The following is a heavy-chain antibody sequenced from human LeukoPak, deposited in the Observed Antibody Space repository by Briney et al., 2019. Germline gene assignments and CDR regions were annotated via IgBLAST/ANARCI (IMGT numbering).Heavy chain of an antibody. J-gene: IGHJ4*02. CDR2: IYHSGIT. Sequence: SETLSLTCTVSGYSIRSGFYWGWIRQPPGKGLEWIGNIYHSGITYYTPSLKSRVTISVDTSKNQFYLKLSSVTAADTAVYYCARAVGSFDWLPLFDYWGQRTLVTASS. D-gene: IGHD3-9*01. CDR3: ARAVGSFDWLPLFDY. V-gene: IGHV4-38-2*02. CDR1: GYSIRSGFY.